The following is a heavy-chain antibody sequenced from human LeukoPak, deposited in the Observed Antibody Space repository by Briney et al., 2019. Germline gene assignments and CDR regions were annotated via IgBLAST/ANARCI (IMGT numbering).Heavy chain of an antibody. CDR3: ARGVYIAAAQYGY. CDR2: IYYSGTT. D-gene: IGHD6-13*01. J-gene: IGHJ4*02. Sequence: SETLSLTCTVSGGSISSYYWSWIRQPPGKGLEWIGYIYYSGTTNYNPSLKSRVTISVDTSKNQFSLKLSSVTAADTAVYYCARGVYIAAAQYGYWGQGALVTVSS. CDR1: GGSISSYY. V-gene: IGHV4-59*01.